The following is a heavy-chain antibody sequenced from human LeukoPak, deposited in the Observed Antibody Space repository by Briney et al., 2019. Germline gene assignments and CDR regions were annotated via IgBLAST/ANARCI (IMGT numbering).Heavy chain of an antibody. CDR1: GYTFTGYY. J-gene: IGHJ4*02. Sequence: ASVKVSCKASGYTFTGYYMHWVRQAPGQGLEWMGRNNPNSGGTNYAQKFQGRVTMTRDTSISTAYMELSRLRSDDTAVYYCARDADVGYCSGGSCYGPYFDYWGQGTLVTVSS. CDR2: NNPNSGGT. V-gene: IGHV1-2*06. CDR3: ARDADVGYCSGGSCYGPYFDY. D-gene: IGHD2-15*01.